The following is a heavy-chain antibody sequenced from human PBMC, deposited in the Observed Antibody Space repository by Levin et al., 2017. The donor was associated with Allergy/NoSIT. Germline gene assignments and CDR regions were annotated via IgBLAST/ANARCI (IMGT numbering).Heavy chain of an antibody. CDR3: ARDMIVVSYVGAFDI. CDR2: IYTSGST. V-gene: IGHV4-4*07. Sequence: GSLRLSCTVSGGSISSYYWSWIRQPAGKGLEWIGRIYTSGSTNYNPSLKSRVTMSVDTSKNQFSLKLSSVTAADTAVYYCARDMIVVSYVGAFDIWGQGTMVTVSS. CDR1: GGSISSYY. D-gene: IGHD3-22*01. J-gene: IGHJ3*02.